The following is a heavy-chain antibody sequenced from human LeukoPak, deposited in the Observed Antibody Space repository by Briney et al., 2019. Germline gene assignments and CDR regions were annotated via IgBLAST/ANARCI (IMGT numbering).Heavy chain of an antibody. J-gene: IGHJ5*02. CDR3: ARGRDYDFWSGYYRWFGP. CDR1: GGSFSGYY. CDR2: INHSGST. V-gene: IGHV4-34*01. Sequence: SETLSLTCAVYGGSFSGYYWSWIRQPPGKGLEWIGEINHSGSTNYNPSLKSRVTISVDTSKNQFSLKLSSVTAADTAVYYCARGRDYDFWSGYYRWFGPWGQGTLVTVSS. D-gene: IGHD3-3*01.